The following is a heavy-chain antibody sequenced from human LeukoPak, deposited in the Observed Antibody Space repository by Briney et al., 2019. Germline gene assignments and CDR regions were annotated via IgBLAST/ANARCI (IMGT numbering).Heavy chain of an antibody. CDR3: ARGGANRFDY. CDR2: IKEDGSEA. J-gene: IGHJ4*02. CDR1: GFPFSGYW. Sequence: PGGSLRLSCAASGFPFSGYWMTWVRQAPGRGLEWVATIKEDGSEAYFGDSVKGRFAISRDNAKNSLYLQMNSLRGEDTAVYYCARGGANRFDYWGQGTLVTAS. V-gene: IGHV3-7*04. D-gene: IGHD3-16*01.